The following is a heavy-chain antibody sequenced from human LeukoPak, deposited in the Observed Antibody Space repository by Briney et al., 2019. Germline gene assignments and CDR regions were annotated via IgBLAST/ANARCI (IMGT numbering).Heavy chain of an antibody. CDR3: ARDFEVVTAIPWYFDY. CDR1: GYTFTCYY. D-gene: IGHD2-21*02. V-gene: IGHV1-2*02. Sequence: GASVKVSCKASGYTFTCYYMHWMRQAPGQGLEWMGWINPNSGGTNYAQKFQGRVTMTRDTSISTAYMELSRLRSDDTAVYYCARDFEVVTAIPWYFDYWGQGTLVTVSS. CDR2: INPNSGGT. J-gene: IGHJ4*02.